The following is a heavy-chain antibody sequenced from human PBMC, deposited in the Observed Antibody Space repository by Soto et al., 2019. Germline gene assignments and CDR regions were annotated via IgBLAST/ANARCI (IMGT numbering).Heavy chain of an antibody. Sequence: SETLSLTCTVSGGSISSYYWSWIRQPPGKGLEWIGYIYYSGSTNYNPSLKSRVTISVDTSKNQFSLKLSSVTAADTAVYYCARVYGGNSVAETPGAFDIWGQGTMVTVSS. CDR3: ARVYGGNSVAETPGAFDI. CDR2: IYYSGST. D-gene: IGHD4-17*01. V-gene: IGHV4-59*01. J-gene: IGHJ3*02. CDR1: GGSISSYY.